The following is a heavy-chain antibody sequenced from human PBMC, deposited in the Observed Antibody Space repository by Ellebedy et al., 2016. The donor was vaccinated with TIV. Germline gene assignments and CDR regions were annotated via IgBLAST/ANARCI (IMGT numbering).Heavy chain of an antibody. V-gene: IGHV4-59*01. D-gene: IGHD3-16*01. Sequence: MPSETLSLTCTVSGGSISSYYWSWIRQPPGKGLEWIGYIYYSGSTNYNPSLKSRVTISVHTSKNQFSLKLSSVTAADTAVYYCARDLLGGGFDYWGQGTLVTVSS. CDR3: ARDLLGGGFDY. J-gene: IGHJ4*02. CDR2: IYYSGST. CDR1: GGSISSYY.